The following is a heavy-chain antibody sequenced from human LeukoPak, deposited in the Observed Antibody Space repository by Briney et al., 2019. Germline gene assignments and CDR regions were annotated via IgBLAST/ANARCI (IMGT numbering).Heavy chain of an antibody. CDR1: GGTFSSYA. CDR2: MIPIFGTA. V-gene: IGHV1-69*01. D-gene: IGHD6-13*01. CDR3: AYNPGIAAAGALDY. Sequence: SVKVSCKASGGTFSSYAISGVRQAPGQGLEWMGGMIPIFGTANYAQKFQGRVTITADESTSTAYMELSSLRSEDTAVYYCAYNPGIAAAGALDYWGQGTLVTVSS. J-gene: IGHJ4*02.